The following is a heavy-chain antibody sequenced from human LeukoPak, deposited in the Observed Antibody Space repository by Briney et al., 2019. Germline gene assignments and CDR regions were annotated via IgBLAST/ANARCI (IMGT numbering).Heavy chain of an antibody. V-gene: IGHV1-2*02. J-gene: IGHJ4*02. Sequence: ASVKVSCKASGYTFTGYYMHWVRQAPGQGLEWMGWINPNSGGTNYAQKFQGRVTMTRDTSISTAYMELSRLRSDDTAVYYCARAMVRGVIIAILNYWGQGTLVTVSS. D-gene: IGHD3-10*01. CDR1: GYTFTGYY. CDR2: INPNSGGT. CDR3: ARAMVRGVIIAILNY.